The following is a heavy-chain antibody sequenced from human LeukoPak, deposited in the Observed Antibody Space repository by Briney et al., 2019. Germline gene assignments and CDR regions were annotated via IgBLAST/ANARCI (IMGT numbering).Heavy chain of an antibody. CDR3: ARFTGSSGWWYYYGMDV. CDR2: IYYSGST. Sequence: SETLSLTCTVSGGSVSSGSYYWSWIRQPPGKGLEWIGYIYYSGSTNYNPSLKSRVTISVDTSKNQFSLKLSSVTAADTAVYYCARFTGSSGWWYYYGMDVWGQGTTVTVSS. V-gene: IGHV4-61*01. CDR1: GGSVSSGSYY. J-gene: IGHJ6*02. D-gene: IGHD6-19*01.